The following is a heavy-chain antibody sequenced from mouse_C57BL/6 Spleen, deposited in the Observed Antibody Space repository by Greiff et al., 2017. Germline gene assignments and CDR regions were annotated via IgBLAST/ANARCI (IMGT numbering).Heavy chain of an antibody. V-gene: IGHV5-4*01. CDR1: GFTFSSYA. Sequence: EVKVVESGGGLVKPGGSLKLSCAASGFTFSSYAMSWVRQTPEKRLEWVATISDGGSYTYYPDNVKGRFTISRDNAKNNLYLQMSHLKSEDTAVYYCARDRGSSGYGFAYWGQGTLVTVSA. J-gene: IGHJ3*01. D-gene: IGHD3-2*02. CDR3: ARDRGSSGYGFAY. CDR2: ISDGGSYT.